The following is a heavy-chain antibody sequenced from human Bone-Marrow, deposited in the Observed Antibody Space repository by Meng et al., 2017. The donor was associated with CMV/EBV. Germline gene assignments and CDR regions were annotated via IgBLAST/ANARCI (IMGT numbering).Heavy chain of an antibody. J-gene: IGHJ5*02. CDR3: ARSLENWFDP. V-gene: IGHV1-2*02. CDR2: INPNSGGT. Sequence: SVKVSCKASGYIFTDSYIHWVRQAPGQGLEWMGWINPNSGGTNYAQKFQGRVTMTRDTSVSTGYMEVSRLRSDDTAVYYCARSLENWFDPWGQGTLVTVSS. D-gene: IGHD1-1*01. CDR1: GYIFTDSY.